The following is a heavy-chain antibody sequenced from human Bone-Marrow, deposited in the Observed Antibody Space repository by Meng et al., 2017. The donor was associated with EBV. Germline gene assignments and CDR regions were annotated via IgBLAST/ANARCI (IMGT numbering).Heavy chain of an antibody. V-gene: IGHV4-39*01. D-gene: IGHD5/OR15-5a*01. CDR3: ARPFPSIVSPRLDPFGD. Sequence: HLQLQGSGPGQVKLPAPLSLTCTVSCDSCSSFDYWAWLRQPPGRGLEWIGSVHYSGNTYYSPSLKSRITVSVDTSKNQFSLRLTSVTAADTALYYCARPFPSIVSPRLDPFGDWGQGTLVTVSS. J-gene: IGHJ4*02. CDR1: CDSCSSFDY. CDR2: VHYSGNT.